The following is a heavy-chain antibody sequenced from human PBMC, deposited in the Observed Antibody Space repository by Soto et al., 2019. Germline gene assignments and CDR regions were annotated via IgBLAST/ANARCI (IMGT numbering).Heavy chain of an antibody. J-gene: IGHJ5*02. CDR1: GGSISSCGYY. Sequence: SETLSLTCTVSGGSISSCGYYWSWIRQHPGKGLEWIGYIYYSGSTYYNPSLKSRVTISVDTSKNQFSLKLSSVTAADTAVYYCARARFWEWLLDWFDPWGQGTLVTVSS. CDR2: IYYSGST. V-gene: IGHV4-31*03. CDR3: ARARFWEWLLDWFDP. D-gene: IGHD3-3*01.